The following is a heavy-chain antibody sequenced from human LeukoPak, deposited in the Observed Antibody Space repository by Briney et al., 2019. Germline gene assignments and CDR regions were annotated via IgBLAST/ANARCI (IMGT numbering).Heavy chain of an antibody. V-gene: IGHV1-2*02. CDR1: GYTFTGYY. CDR3: ARDPECSGGSCYLDY. Sequence: ASVKVSCKASGYTFTGYYMRWVRQAPGQGLEWMGWINPNSGGTNYAQKFQGRVTMTRDTSISTAYMELSRLRSDDTAVYYCARDPECSGGSCYLDYWGQGTLVTVSS. CDR2: INPNSGGT. J-gene: IGHJ4*02. D-gene: IGHD2-15*01.